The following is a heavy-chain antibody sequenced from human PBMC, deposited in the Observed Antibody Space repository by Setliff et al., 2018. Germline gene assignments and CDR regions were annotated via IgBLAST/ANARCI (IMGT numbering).Heavy chain of an antibody. Sequence: SETLSLTCTVSGGSISSGSDYWTWIRQPAGKGLEWIGHIYTSGSTSYNPSLKSRVTISVDTSKAQFSLKLSSVTAADSAVYYCARAISGWYSAHYYYMDVWGKGTTVTVSS. CDR1: GGSISSGSDY. D-gene: IGHD6-19*01. V-gene: IGHV4-61*09. J-gene: IGHJ6*03. CDR2: IYTSGST. CDR3: ARAISGWYSAHYYYMDV.